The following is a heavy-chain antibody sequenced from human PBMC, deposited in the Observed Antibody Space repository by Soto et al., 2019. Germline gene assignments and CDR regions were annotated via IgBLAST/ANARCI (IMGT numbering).Heavy chain of an antibody. CDR3: ARGRGSGSYYTADFDY. CDR1: GGTFSSYA. D-gene: IGHD3-10*01. Sequence: GASVKVSCKASGGTFSSYAISWVRQAPGQGLEWMGGIIPIFGTANYAQKFQGRVTITADESTSTAYMELSSLRSEDTAVCYCARGRGSGSYYTADFDYWGQGTLVTVSS. J-gene: IGHJ4*02. V-gene: IGHV1-69*13. CDR2: IIPIFGTA.